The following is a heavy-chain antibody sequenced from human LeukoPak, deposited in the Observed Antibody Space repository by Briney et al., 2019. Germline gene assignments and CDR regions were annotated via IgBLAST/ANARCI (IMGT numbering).Heavy chain of an antibody. CDR2: IIPIFGTA. J-gene: IGHJ6*02. Sequence: SVKVSCKASGGTFSSYAISWVRQAPGQGLEWMGGIIPIFGTANYAQKFQGRVTITTDESTSTAYMELSRLRSDDTAVYYCARERIAAAGGGMDVWGQGTTVTVSS. CDR1: GGTFSSYA. CDR3: ARERIAAAGGGMDV. V-gene: IGHV1-69*05. D-gene: IGHD6-13*01.